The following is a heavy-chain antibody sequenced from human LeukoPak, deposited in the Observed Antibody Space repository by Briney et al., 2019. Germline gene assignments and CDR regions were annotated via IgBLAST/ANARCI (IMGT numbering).Heavy chain of an antibody. J-gene: IGHJ4*02. CDR1: GFTLSSYA. CDR3: AKSADYYGSGSYYAFDY. V-gene: IGHV3-23*01. D-gene: IGHD3-10*01. Sequence: PGGSLRLSCAASGFTLSSYAMSWVRQAPGKGLEWVSAISGSGGSTYYADSVKGRFTISRDNSKNTLYLQMNSLRAEDTAVYYCAKSADYYGSGSYYAFDYWGQGTLVTVSS. CDR2: ISGSGGST.